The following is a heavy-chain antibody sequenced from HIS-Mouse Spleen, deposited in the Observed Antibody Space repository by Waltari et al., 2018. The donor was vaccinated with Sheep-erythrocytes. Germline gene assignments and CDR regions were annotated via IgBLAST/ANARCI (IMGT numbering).Heavy chain of an antibody. CDR1: GGSISSYY. CDR3: ARVTRRWYFDL. J-gene: IGHJ2*01. CDR2: IYYSGSP. V-gene: IGHV4-59*01. Sequence: QVQLQESGPGLVKPSETLSLTCTVSGGSISSYYWSWIRQPPGKGLEWIGYIYYSGSPNYNPSLKSRVTISVDTSKNQFSLKLSSVTAADTAVYYCARVTRRWYFDLWGRGTLVTVSS.